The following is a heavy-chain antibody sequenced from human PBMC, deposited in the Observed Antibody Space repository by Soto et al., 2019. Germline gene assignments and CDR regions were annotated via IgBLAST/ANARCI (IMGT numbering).Heavy chain of an antibody. V-gene: IGHV4-34*01. D-gene: IGHD6-6*01. CDR1: GGSFSGYY. Sequence: PSETLSLTCAVYGGSFSGYYWSWIRQPPGKGLEWIGEINHSGSTNYNPSLKSRVTISVDTSKNQFSLKLSSVTAADTAVYYCATFADSSSSSVDHWGQGTLVIVS. J-gene: IGHJ4*02. CDR3: ATFADSSSSSVDH. CDR2: INHSGST.